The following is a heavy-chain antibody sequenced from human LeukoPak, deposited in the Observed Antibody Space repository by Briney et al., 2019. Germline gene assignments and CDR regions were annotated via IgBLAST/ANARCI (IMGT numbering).Heavy chain of an antibody. J-gene: IGHJ4*02. CDR3: ARGKSRQQLVHYY. CDR1: GYTFTSYD. V-gene: IGHV1-8*01. Sequence: ASVKVSCKASGYTFTSYDINWVRQAAGQGLEWMGWMNPNSGNTGYAQKFQGRVTMTRNTSISTAYMELSSLRSEDTAVYYCARGKSRQQLVHYYWGQGTLVTVSS. D-gene: IGHD6-13*01. CDR2: MNPNSGNT.